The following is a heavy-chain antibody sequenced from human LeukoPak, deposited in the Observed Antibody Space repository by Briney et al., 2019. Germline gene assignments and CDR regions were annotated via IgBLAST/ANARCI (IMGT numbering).Heavy chain of an antibody. CDR1: GGSISSSSYY. CDR2: IYYSGST. Sequence: SETLSLTCTVSGGSISSSSYYWGWIRQPPGKGLEWIGSIYYSGSTYYNPSLKSRVTISVDTSKNQFSLKLSSVTAADTAVYYCARDGGYSFGHRIDYWGQGTLVTVSS. CDR3: ARDGGYSFGHRIDY. V-gene: IGHV4-39*02. D-gene: IGHD5-12*01. J-gene: IGHJ4*02.